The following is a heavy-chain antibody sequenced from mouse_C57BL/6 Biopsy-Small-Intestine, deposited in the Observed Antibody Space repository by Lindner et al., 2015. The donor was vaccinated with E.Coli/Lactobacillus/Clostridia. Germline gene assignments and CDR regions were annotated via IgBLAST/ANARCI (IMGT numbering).Heavy chain of an antibody. CDR2: INPSSGYT. D-gene: IGHD1-1*02. J-gene: IGHJ2*01. V-gene: IGHV1-7*01. CDR1: GYTFTRYW. CDR3: TRVLRWSFDY. Sequence: VQLQESGAELAKPGASVKISCKASGYTFTRYWMNWVKQRPGQGLEWIGYINPSSGYTEYNQKFKDKATLTADRSSSTAYMQLSSLTSEDSAVYYCTRVLRWSFDYWGQGTTLTVSS.